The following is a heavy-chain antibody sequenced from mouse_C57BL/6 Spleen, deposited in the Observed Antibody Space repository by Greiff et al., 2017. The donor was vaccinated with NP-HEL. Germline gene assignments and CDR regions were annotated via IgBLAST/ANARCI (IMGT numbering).Heavy chain of an antibody. J-gene: IGHJ4*01. D-gene: IGHD2-4*01. CDR3: TTRRYDYGDAMDY. V-gene: IGHV14-1*01. CDR1: GFNIKDYY. Sequence: EVQLQQSGAELVRPGASVKLSCTASGFNIKDYYMHWVKQRPEQGLEWIGRIDPEDGDTEYAPKFQGKATMTADTSSNTAYLQLSSLTSEDTAVYYCTTRRYDYGDAMDYWGQGTSVTVSS. CDR2: IDPEDGDT.